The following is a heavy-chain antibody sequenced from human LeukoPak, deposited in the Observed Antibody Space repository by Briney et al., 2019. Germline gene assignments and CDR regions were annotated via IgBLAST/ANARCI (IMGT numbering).Heavy chain of an antibody. CDR3: ARKMSGYAFDI. Sequence: SETLSLTCTVSGGSISSYYWSWIRQPPGKGLEWIGYIYCSGSTNYNPSLKSRVTISVDTSKNQFSLKLSSVTAADTAVYYCARKMSGYAFDIWGQGTMVTVSS. CDR1: GGSISSYY. D-gene: IGHD1-26*01. J-gene: IGHJ3*02. V-gene: IGHV4-59*01. CDR2: IYCSGST.